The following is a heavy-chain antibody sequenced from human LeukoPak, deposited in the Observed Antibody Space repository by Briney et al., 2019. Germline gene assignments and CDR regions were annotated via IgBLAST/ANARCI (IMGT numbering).Heavy chain of an antibody. D-gene: IGHD1-1*01. CDR2: IYYSGST. V-gene: IGHV4-59*08. CDR3: ARHRNNWNDEAHFDC. J-gene: IGHJ4*02. CDR1: GGSISSYY. Sequence: SETLSLTCTVSGGSISSYYWSWIRQPPGKGLEWIGYIYYSGSTNYNPSLKSRVTISVDTSKNQFSLKLSSVTAADTAVYYCARHRNNWNDEAHFDCWGQGTLVTVSS.